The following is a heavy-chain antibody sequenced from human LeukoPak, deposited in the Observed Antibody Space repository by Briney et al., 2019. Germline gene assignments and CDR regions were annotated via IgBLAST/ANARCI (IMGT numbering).Heavy chain of an antibody. Sequence: PGGSLRLSCAASGFTVSSNYMSWVRQAPGKGLEWVSVIYSGGSTYYADSVKGRFTISRHNSKNTLYLQMNSLRAEDTAVYYCARDFGDTPKASNIGYWGQGTLVTVSS. CDR3: ARDFGDTPKASNIGY. J-gene: IGHJ4*02. CDR2: IYSGGST. V-gene: IGHV3-53*04. D-gene: IGHD3-3*01. CDR1: GFTVSSNY.